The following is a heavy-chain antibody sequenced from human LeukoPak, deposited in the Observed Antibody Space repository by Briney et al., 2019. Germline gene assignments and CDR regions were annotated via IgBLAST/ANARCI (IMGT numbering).Heavy chain of an antibody. D-gene: IGHD1-26*01. J-gene: IGHJ4*02. CDR1: GYTFTGYY. CDR3: AAKAGSAKGSYYFFHFDY. V-gene: IGHV1-24*01. CDR2: FDPEDGET. Sequence: GASVKVSCKASGYTFTGYYMHWVRQAPGKGLEWMGGFDPEDGETIYAQKFQGRVTMTEDTSTDTAYMELSSLRSEDTAVYYCAAKAGSAKGSYYFFHFDYWGQGTLVTVSS.